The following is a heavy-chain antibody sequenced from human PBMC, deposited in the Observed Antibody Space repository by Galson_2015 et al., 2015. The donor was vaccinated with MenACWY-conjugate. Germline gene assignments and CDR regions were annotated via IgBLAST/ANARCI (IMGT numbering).Heavy chain of an antibody. CDR3: AKVTGQWLPFRFYGMDV. D-gene: IGHD6-19*01. Sequence: SLRLSCAASRFTFSSYAMSWVRQAPGKGLEWVSAISGSGGSTYYADSVKGRFTISRDNSKNTLYLQMNSLRAEDTAVYYCAKVTGQWLPFRFYGMDVWGQGTTVTVSS. J-gene: IGHJ6*02. CDR2: ISGSGGST. V-gene: IGHV3-23*01. CDR1: RFTFSSYA.